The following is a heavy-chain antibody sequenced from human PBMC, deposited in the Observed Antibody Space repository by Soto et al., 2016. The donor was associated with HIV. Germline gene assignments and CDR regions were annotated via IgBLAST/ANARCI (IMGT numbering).Heavy chain of an antibody. D-gene: IGHD2-21*01. CDR2: ISSSSSVT. CDR3: ARGYCGGDCSNPDLYYYYYHMDV. J-gene: IGHJ6*03. CDR1: GFTFSDYS. Sequence: EVQLVESGETWYSLGSLRLSCAASGFTFSDYSMNWVRQAPGKGLEWISYISSSSSVTYYADSVRGRFNIFGDYADNSLYLQMHSLRVDDTAVYYCARGYCGGDCSNPDLYYYYYHMDVWGKGTTVTVSS. V-gene: IGHV3-48*01.